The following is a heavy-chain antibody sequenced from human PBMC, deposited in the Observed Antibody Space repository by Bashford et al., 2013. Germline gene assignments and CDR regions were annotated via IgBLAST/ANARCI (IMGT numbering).Heavy chain of an antibody. CDR1: GGTFSSYA. D-gene: IGHD5-18*01. J-gene: IGHJ3*02. Sequence: SVKVSCKASGGTFSSYAISWVRQAPGQGLEWMGGIIPIFGTANYAQKFQGRVTITADKSTSTAYMELSSLRSEDTAVYYCARDQAPDSYGHDAFDIWGQGTMVTVSS. V-gene: IGHV1-69*06. CDR2: IIPIFGTA. CDR3: ARDQAPDSYGHDAFDI.